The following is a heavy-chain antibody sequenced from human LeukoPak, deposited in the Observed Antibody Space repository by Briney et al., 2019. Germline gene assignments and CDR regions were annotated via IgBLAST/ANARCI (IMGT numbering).Heavy chain of an antibody. Sequence: GGSLRLSCAASGFTFSSYGMHWVRQAPGKGLEWVAVISYDGSNKYYADSVKGRFTTSRDNSKNTLYLQMNSLRAEDTAVYYCAKDVLDSSGSFDYWGQGTLVTVSS. CDR3: AKDVLDSSGSFDY. D-gene: IGHD6-19*01. CDR2: ISYDGSNK. CDR1: GFTFSSYG. V-gene: IGHV3-30*18. J-gene: IGHJ4*02.